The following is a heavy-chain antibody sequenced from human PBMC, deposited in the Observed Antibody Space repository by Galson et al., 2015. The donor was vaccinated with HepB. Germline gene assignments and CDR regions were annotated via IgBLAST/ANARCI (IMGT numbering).Heavy chain of an antibody. Sequence: SLRLSCAASRFTFSSYGMRWVRQAPGKGLEWVSGISGSGGSTYYADSVKGRFTISRDNSKNMLYLQMNSLRAEDTAVYYCAKPNARGVQPNDAFDIWSQGTMVTVSS. CDR1: RFTFSSYG. CDR2: ISGSGGST. J-gene: IGHJ3*02. CDR3: AKPNARGVQPNDAFDI. V-gene: IGHV3-23*01. D-gene: IGHD3-10*02.